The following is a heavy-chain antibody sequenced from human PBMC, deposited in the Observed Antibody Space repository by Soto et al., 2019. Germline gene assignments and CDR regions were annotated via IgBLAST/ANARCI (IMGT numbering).Heavy chain of an antibody. D-gene: IGHD3-10*01. CDR2: ISAYNGNT. Sequence: GASVKVSCKASGYTFTSYGISWVRQAPGQGLEWMGWISAYNGNTDYAQKLQGRVTMTTDTSTSTAYMELRSLRSDDTAVYYCARDSIRITMGRYYYYGMDVWGQGTTVTVSS. CDR3: ARDSIRITMGRYYYYGMDV. J-gene: IGHJ6*02. V-gene: IGHV1-18*01. CDR1: GYTFTSYG.